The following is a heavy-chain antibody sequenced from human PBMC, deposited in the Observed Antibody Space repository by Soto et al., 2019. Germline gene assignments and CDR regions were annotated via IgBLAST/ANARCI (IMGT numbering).Heavy chain of an antibody. CDR1: GVFFGGYD. V-gene: IGHV4-30-4*08. CDR3: ARRRITYDYGDPGAFDI. J-gene: IGHJ3*02. D-gene: IGHD4-17*01. CDR2: IYYSGST. Sequence: ALSRTCSVYGVFFGGYDWSWIRQAPGKGLEWIGYIYYSGSTYYNPSLKSRVTISVDTSKNQSSLKLSSVTAADTAVYYCARRRITYDYGDPGAFDIWGQGTMVTVSS.